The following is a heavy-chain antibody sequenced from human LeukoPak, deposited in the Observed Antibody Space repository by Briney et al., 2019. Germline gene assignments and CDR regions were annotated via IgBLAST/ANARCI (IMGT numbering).Heavy chain of an antibody. CDR1: GCTFTSYG. CDR2: ISAYNGNT. V-gene: IGHV1-18*01. D-gene: IGHD3-22*01. J-gene: IGHJ4*02. CDR3: ARDANYDSSGYTPFDY. Sequence: ASVKVSCKASGCTFTSYGISGVRQAPGQGLEWMGWISAYNGNTNYAQKLQGRVTMTTDTSTSTAYMELRSLRSDDTAVYYCARDANYDSSGYTPFDYWGQGTLVTVSS.